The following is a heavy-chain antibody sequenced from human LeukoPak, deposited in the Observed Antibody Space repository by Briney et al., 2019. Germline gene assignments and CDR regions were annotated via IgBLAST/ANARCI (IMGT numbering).Heavy chain of an antibody. CDR1: GYTFTGYY. CDR3: ARDPTTGSTWDYYYMDV. CDR2: INPNSGGT. D-gene: IGHD1-1*01. Sequence: GASVKVSCKASGYTFTGYYMHWVRQAPGQGLEWMGWINPNSGGTKYAQKFQGRVTMTRDTSISTAYMELSRLGSDDTAVYYCARDPTTGSTWDYYYMDVWGKGTTVTVSS. J-gene: IGHJ6*03. V-gene: IGHV1-2*02.